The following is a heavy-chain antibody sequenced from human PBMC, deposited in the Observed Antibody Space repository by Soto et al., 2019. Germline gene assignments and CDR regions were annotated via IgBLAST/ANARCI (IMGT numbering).Heavy chain of an antibody. D-gene: IGHD6-19*01. CDR1: GFTFSSYA. Sequence: EVQLLESGGGLVQPGGSLRLSCAASGFTFSSYAMSWVRKAPGKGLEWVSALSGSGGSTYYADSVKGRFTISRDNSKNTLYLQMNSLRAEDTAVYYCAKDRIAVAGGASDYWGQGTLVTVSS. V-gene: IGHV3-23*01. CDR3: AKDRIAVAGGASDY. CDR2: LSGSGGST. J-gene: IGHJ4*02.